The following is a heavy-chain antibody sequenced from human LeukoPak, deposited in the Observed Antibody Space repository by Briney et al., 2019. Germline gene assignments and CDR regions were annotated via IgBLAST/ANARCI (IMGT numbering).Heavy chain of an antibody. J-gene: IGHJ4*02. CDR2: ISDSGGS. Sequence: PSETLSLTCSVSGGSVSSGISYWSWIRQPPGEGLEWIAYISDSGGSDYNPSLKSRVTLSVDTSKNQFSLKLISVTAADTAVYYCARGTTVTTYADHWGQGTLVTVSS. V-gene: IGHV4-61*01. CDR1: GGSVSSGISY. D-gene: IGHD4-17*01. CDR3: ARGTTVTTYADH.